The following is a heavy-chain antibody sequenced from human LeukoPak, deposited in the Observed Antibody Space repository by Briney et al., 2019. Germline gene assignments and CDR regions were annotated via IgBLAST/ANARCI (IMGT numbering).Heavy chain of an antibody. CDR2: IYYSGST. D-gene: IGHD3-10*01. Sequence: PSETQSLTCTVSGGSISSYYWSWIRQPPGKGLEWIGYIYYSGSTNYNPSLKSRVTISVDTSKNQFSLKLSSVTAADTAVYYCARSIRGVNFDYWGQGTLVTVSS. CDR3: ARSIRGVNFDY. CDR1: GGSISSYY. J-gene: IGHJ4*02. V-gene: IGHV4-59*08.